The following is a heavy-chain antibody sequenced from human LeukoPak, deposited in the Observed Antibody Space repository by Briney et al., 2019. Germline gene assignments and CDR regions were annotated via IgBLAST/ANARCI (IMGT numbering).Heavy chain of an antibody. D-gene: IGHD6-13*01. CDR2: IYYSGST. CDR3: ARAGSSWYKINWFDP. J-gene: IGHJ5*02. V-gene: IGHV4-59*01. CDR1: GGSISSYY. Sequence: PSETLSLTCTVSGGSISSYYWSWIRQPPGKGLEWIGYIYYSGSTNYSPSLKSRVTISVDTSKNQFSLKLSSVTAADTAVYYCARAGSSWYKINWFDPWGQGTLVTVSS.